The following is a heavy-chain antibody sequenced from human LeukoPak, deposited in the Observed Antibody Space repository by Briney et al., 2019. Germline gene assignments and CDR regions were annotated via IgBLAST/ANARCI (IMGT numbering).Heavy chain of an antibody. V-gene: IGHV1-2*02. CDR3: ARGGGKQWLALDY. J-gene: IGHJ4*02. Sequence: GASVKVSCKASGYTFTGYYMHWVRQAPGQGLEWMGWINPKSGGTNYAQKFQGRVTMTRDTSISTAYMELSRLRSDDTAVYYCARGGGKQWLALDYWGQGTLATVSS. CDR2: INPKSGGT. CDR1: GYTFTGYY. D-gene: IGHD6-19*01.